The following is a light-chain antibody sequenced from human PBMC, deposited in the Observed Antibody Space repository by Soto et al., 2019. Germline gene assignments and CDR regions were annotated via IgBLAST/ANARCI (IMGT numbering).Light chain of an antibody. CDR1: QSVGSIY. V-gene: IGKV3-20*01. J-gene: IGKJ5*01. Sequence: EIVLTQSPDTLSLSPGERATLCCRSSQSVGSIYLAWSQHNPGQAPRLLMSTASNRATGSPDRFSGSGSGSDFTLTISRLEPEDFAVYYCQQYGSSPIAFGQGTRLEI. CDR3: QQYGSSPIA. CDR2: TAS.